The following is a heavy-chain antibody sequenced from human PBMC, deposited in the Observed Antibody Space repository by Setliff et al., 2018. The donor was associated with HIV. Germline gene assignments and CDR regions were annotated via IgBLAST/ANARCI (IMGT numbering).Heavy chain of an antibody. Sequence: ASVKVSCQASGYTFTDYFLHWVRQAPGQGLEWMGRINPTTAAANSAKKFQGRVTMARDTSVSTVYMELSRLRSDDMAVYFCARGGGGPSSFDIWGQGTMVTVSS. CDR1: GYTFTDYF. V-gene: IGHV1-2*06. J-gene: IGHJ3*02. D-gene: IGHD2-15*01. CDR2: INPTTAAA. CDR3: ARGGGGPSSFDI.